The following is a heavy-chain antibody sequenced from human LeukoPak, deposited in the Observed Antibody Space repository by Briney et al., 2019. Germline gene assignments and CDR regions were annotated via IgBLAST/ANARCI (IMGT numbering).Heavy chain of an antibody. D-gene: IGHD3-3*01. CDR3: ARARIFAGELDP. J-gene: IGHJ5*02. CDR2: IYPGDSDT. CDR1: GNTFGRYW. Sequence: GGPPQIYSKRSGNTFGRYWVELAGHVPGKSQKWVGIIYPGDSDTRYSPSFQGQVTISADKSISTAYLQWGSLKASDTAMYYCARARIFAGELDPWGQGTLVTVSS. V-gene: IGHV5-51*01.